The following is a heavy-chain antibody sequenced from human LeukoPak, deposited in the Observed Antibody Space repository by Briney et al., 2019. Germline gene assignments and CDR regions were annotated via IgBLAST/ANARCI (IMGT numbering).Heavy chain of an antibody. CDR3: ASDERGIDY. V-gene: IGHV4-59*12. D-gene: IGHD6-25*01. CDR2: IYYSGST. J-gene: IGHJ4*02. CDR1: GGSISSYY. Sequence: SETLSLTCTVSGGSISSYYWSWIRQPPGKGLEWIGYIYYSGSTNYNPSLKSRVTISVDTSKNQFSLKLSSVTAADTAVYYCASDERGIDYWGQGTLVTVSS.